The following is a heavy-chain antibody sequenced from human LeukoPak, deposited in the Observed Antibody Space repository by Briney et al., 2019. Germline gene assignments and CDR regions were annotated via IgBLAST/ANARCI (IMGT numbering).Heavy chain of an antibody. CDR3: ARGRGCSSTSCAYNWFDP. V-gene: IGHV4-59*08. CDR2: IYYSGST. CDR1: GGSINDYY. D-gene: IGHD2-2*01. Sequence: SETPSLTCTVSGGSINDYYWSWIRQPPGKGLEWIGYIYYSGSTNYNPSLKSRVTISVDTSKNQFSLKLSSVTAADTAVYYCARGRGCSSTSCAYNWFDPWGQGTLVTVSS. J-gene: IGHJ5*02.